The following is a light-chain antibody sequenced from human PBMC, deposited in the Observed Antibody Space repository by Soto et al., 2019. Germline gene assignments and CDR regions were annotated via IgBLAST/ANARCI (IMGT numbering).Light chain of an antibody. CDR1: QSVSSK. CDR3: QQYNNWPLT. CDR2: GAS. J-gene: IGKJ4*01. Sequence: EIVMTQSPATLSVSPGERATLSCRASQSVSSKLAWYQQKPGQAPRLLIYGASTRATGIPARFSGSVSGTEFTLTISSLQSEDFAVYYCQQYNNWPLTFGGGTKVDIK. V-gene: IGKV3-15*01.